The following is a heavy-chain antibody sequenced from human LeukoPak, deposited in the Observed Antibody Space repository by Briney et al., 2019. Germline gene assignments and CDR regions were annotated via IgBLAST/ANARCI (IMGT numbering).Heavy chain of an antibody. D-gene: IGHD6-6*01. J-gene: IGHJ4*02. CDR3: ARGGASSLPFDF. CDR1: GASISTYY. Sequence: SETLSLTCTVSGASISTYYWSWIRQPPGKGLEWIGWIGNIHDSESTNYNPSLRSRVTISVDTSKNQFSLKLSSVIAADTAVYYCARGGASSLPFDFWGQGTLVTVSS. V-gene: IGHV4-59*01. CDR2: IHDSEST.